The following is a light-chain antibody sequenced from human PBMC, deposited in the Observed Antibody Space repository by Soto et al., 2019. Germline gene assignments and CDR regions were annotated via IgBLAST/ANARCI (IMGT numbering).Light chain of an antibody. CDR3: QQFNSRPYS. CDR2: DAS. V-gene: IGKV1-33*01. Sequence: DIQMTQSPSSLSASVGDRVTISCQSSQDITNFLIWYQQKPGKAPKLLIYDASNLGSGVPSRFSGSGSGTDFFFTISSLQPEDSATYYCQQFNSRPYSFGQGTKLEIK. CDR1: QDITNF. J-gene: IGKJ2*03.